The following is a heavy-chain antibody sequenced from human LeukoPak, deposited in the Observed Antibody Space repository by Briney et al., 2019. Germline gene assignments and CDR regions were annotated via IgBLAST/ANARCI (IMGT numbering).Heavy chain of an antibody. J-gene: IGHJ5*02. CDR3: ARDYVGDNWFDP. CDR2: TSPNSGGT. Sequence: ASVKVSCKASGYTFTDYYMHWVRQGPGQGLEWMGWTSPNSGGTNYAQKFQGRVTMTRDTSISTAYMELSRLRSDDTAVYYCARDYVGDNWFDPWGQGTLVTVSS. D-gene: IGHD3-16*01. CDR1: GYTFTDYY. V-gene: IGHV1-2*02.